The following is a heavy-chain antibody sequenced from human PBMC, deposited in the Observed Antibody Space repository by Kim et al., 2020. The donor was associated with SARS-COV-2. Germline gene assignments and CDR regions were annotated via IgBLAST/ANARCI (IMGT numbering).Heavy chain of an antibody. CDR1: GYTFTSYD. CDR3: ARSSRITMVQGVIINYYYGMDV. J-gene: IGHJ6*02. V-gene: IGHV1-8*01. D-gene: IGHD3-10*01. CDR2: MNPNSGNT. Sequence: ASVKVYCKASGYTFTSYDINWVRQATGQGLEWMGWMNPNSGNTGYAQKFQGRVTMTRNTSISTAYMELSSLRSEDTAVYYCARSSRITMVQGVIINYYYGMDVWGQGTTVTVSS.